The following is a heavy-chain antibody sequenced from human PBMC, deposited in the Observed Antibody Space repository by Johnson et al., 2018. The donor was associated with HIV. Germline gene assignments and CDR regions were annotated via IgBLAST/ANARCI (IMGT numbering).Heavy chain of an antibody. CDR2: IRYDGSNK. J-gene: IGHJ3*02. V-gene: IGHV3-30*02. D-gene: IGHD3-22*01. CDR1: GFTFSSYG. Sequence: QVQLVESGGGVVQPGGSLRLSCAASGFTFSSYGMHWVRQAPGKGLEWVAFIRYDGSNKYYADSVKGRFTISRDNSKNTLYLQMNSLRAEDTAVYYCAKDPSVYVTRIVVSRGAFDIWGQGTMVTVSS. CDR3: AKDPSVYVTRIVVSRGAFDI.